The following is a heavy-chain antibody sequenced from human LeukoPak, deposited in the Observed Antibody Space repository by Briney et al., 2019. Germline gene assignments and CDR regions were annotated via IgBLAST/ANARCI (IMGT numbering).Heavy chain of an antibody. CDR2: ISGSGGST. V-gene: IGHV3-23*01. CDR3: AKDQGDWYLPPRD. CDR1: GFTFSSYA. Sequence: GGSLRLSCAASGFTFSSYAMSWVRQAPGKGLEWVSAISGSGGSTYYADSVKGRFTISRGNSKNTLYLQMNSLRAEDTAVYYCAKDQGDWYLPPRDWGQGTLVTVSS. J-gene: IGHJ4*02. D-gene: IGHD6-19*01.